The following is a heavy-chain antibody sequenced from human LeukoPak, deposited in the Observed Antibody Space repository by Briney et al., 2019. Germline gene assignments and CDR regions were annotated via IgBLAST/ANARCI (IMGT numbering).Heavy chain of an antibody. CDR1: GYTFTGYY. CDR2: INPNSGGT. Sequence: ASVKVSCKASGYTFTGYYMHWVRQAPGQGLEWMGWINPNSGGTNYAQKFRGRVTMTRDTSISTAYMELSRLRSDDTAVYYCARDRGLGYYYYMDVWGKGTTVTVSS. CDR3: ARDRGLGYYYYMDV. D-gene: IGHD6-25*01. J-gene: IGHJ6*03. V-gene: IGHV1-2*02.